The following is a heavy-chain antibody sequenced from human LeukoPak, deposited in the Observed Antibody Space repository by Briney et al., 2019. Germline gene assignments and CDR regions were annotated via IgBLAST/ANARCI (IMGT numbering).Heavy chain of an antibody. J-gene: IGHJ4*02. CDR2: IYTSGST. D-gene: IGHD3-10*01. V-gene: IGHV4-61*02. CDR3: ARDQTYSGSGIYTYFDY. Sequence: IPSQTLSLTCTVSGGSISSGSYYWSWIRQPAGKGLEWIGRIYTSGSTNYNPSLKSRVTISVDTSKNHFSLKLSSVTAADTAVYYCARDQTYSGSGIYTYFDYWGQGILVTVST. CDR1: GGSISSGSYY.